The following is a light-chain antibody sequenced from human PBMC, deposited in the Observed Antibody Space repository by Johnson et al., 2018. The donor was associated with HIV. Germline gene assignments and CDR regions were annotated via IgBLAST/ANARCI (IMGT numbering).Light chain of an antibody. CDR3: GTWDSGLSAGNV. CDR2: DNN. J-gene: IGLJ1*01. Sequence: QSVLTQPPSVSAAPGQKVTISCSGSSSNIGNNYVSWYQQLPGTAPKLLIYDNNNRSSGIPDRISGSQSGTSATLGITRLQTGDEADDYCGTWDSGLSAGNVFGTGTKVTVL. V-gene: IGLV1-51*01. CDR1: SSNIGNNY.